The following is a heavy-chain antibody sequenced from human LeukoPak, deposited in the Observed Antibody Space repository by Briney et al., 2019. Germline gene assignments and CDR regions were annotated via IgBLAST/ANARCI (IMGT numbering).Heavy chain of an antibody. D-gene: IGHD7-27*01. CDR3: ARDNWGSADY. CDR1: GGSISSYY. CDR2: IYYSGST. V-gene: IGHV4-59*01. J-gene: IGHJ4*02. Sequence: SETLSLTCTVSGGSISSYYWSWIRQPPGKGLEWIGYIYYSGSTNYNPSLKSRVTISVGTSKNQFSLKLSSVTAADTAVYYCARDNWGSADYWGQGTLVTVSS.